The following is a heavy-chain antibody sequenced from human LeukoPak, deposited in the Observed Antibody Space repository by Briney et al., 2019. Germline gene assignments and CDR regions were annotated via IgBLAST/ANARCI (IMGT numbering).Heavy chain of an antibody. D-gene: IGHD2-15*01. CDR2: VYSSGTT. Sequence: KPSETLSLTCSVSGDSISSYFWSWIRQPAGKGLEWIGRVYSSGTTNYNPSLKSRVTISVDTSKNQFSLKLSSVTAADTAVYYCARIAQDRDYWGQGTLVTVSS. CDR3: ARIAQDRDY. V-gene: IGHV4-4*07. CDR1: GDSISSYF. J-gene: IGHJ4*02.